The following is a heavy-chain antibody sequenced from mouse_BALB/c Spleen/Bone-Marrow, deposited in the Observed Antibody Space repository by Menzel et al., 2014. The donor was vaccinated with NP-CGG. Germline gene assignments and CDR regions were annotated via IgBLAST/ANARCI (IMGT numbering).Heavy chain of an antibody. J-gene: IGHJ2*01. D-gene: IGHD4-1*01. CDR3: ARGLGEIWGY. Sequence: QVQLKHSGAELVRPGTSVQLSCKASGYSFTNYWTNWVKQRPGQGLEWIGMIHPSDSESRLNQKFKGKATLTVDKSSTTAYMQLSSPTSEDSAVYYCARGLGEIWGYWGQGTTLTVSS. V-gene: IGHV1-74*01. CDR1: GYSFTNYW. CDR2: IHPSDSES.